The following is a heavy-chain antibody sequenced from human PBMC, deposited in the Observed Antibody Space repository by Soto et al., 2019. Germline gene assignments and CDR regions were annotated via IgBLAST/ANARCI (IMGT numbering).Heavy chain of an antibody. Sequence: QVQLVQSGAEVKKPGASVKVSCKASGYTFTSYGISWVRQAPGQGLEWMGWISAYNGNTNYAQKLQGRVTMTTDTSTSTAYMELRSLRSDDTAVYYCARDGFRANWNYVTGSFDPWGQGTLVTVSS. CDR1: GYTFTSYG. CDR3: ARDGFRANWNYVTGSFDP. V-gene: IGHV1-18*01. J-gene: IGHJ5*02. D-gene: IGHD1-7*01. CDR2: ISAYNGNT.